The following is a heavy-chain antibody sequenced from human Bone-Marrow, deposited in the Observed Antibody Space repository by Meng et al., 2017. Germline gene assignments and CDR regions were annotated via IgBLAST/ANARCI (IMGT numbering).Heavy chain of an antibody. V-gene: IGHV3-23*01. Sequence: GGSLRLSCAASGFTFSSYAMSWVRQAPGKGLEWVSAISGSGGSTYYADSVKGRFTISRDNSKNTLYLQMNSLRAEATAVYYCAKDRSQYGSGSYDAFDIWGQGTMVTVSS. CDR1: GFTFSSYA. D-gene: IGHD3-10*01. CDR2: ISGSGGST. CDR3: AKDRSQYGSGSYDAFDI. J-gene: IGHJ3*02.